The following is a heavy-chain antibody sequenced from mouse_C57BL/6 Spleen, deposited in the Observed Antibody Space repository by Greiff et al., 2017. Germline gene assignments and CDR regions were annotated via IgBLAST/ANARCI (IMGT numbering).Heavy chain of an antibody. CDR3: ARSVTGASDY. V-gene: IGHV1-64*01. CDR2: IHPNSGST. Sequence: VQLQQPGAELVKPGASVKLSCKASGYTFTSYWMHWVKQRPGQGLEWIGMIHPNSGSTNYNEKFKSKATLTVDKSSSTAYMQRSSLTSEDSAVYYCARSVTGASDYWGQGTTLTVSS. D-gene: IGHD4-1*01. CDR1: GYTFTSYW. J-gene: IGHJ2*01.